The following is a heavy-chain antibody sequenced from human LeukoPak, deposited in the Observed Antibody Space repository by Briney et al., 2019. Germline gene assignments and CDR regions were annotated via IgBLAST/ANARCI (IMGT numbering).Heavy chain of an antibody. CDR2: ISAYNGNT. J-gene: IGHJ4*02. D-gene: IGHD3-22*01. Sequence: GASVKVSCKASGYTFTSYGISWVRQAPGQGLEWMGWISAYNGNTNYAQKLQGRVTMTTDTSTSTAYMELRSLRSDDTAVYYCARDLSDYDSSGYLDYWGQGTLVTVSS. CDR3: ARDLSDYDSSGYLDY. CDR1: GYTFTSYG. V-gene: IGHV1-18*01.